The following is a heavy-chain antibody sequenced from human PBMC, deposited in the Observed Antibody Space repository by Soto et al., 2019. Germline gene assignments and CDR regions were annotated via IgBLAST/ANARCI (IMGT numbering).Heavy chain of an antibody. CDR3: ARQNYGSGSTYFDY. J-gene: IGHJ4*02. V-gene: IGHV4-59*08. D-gene: IGHD3-10*01. Sequence: PSDTPSLTSTVPVSVHSITRYFFCWVRQLPGKEPVWSVCVYRSSFTDYFLSLRSRVTISVDTSKNQFSLKLNFMTAADTAVYYCARQNYGSGSTYFDYWGLGTLVTVCS. CDR1: VHSITRYF. CDR2: VYRSSFT.